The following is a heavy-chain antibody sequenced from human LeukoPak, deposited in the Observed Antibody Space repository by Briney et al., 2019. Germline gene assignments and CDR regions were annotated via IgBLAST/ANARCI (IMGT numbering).Heavy chain of an antibody. J-gene: IGHJ4*02. Sequence: PGGSLRLACEASGFTVDDYAMHWVRQAPGKGLQWVSLISWDGGSTYYADSVKGRFTISRDNSKNSLYLQMNSLRAEDTALYYCAKAYCGGDCYLGYFDYWGQGTLVTVSS. CDR1: GFTVDDYA. D-gene: IGHD2-21*01. V-gene: IGHV3-43D*03. CDR2: ISWDGGST. CDR3: AKAYCGGDCYLGYFDY.